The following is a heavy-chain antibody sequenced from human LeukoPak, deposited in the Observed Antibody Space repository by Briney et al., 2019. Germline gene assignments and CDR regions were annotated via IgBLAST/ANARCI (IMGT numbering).Heavy chain of an antibody. Sequence: SETLSLTCAVSGGSISSSNWWSWVRQPPGKGLEWIGEIYHSGSTNYNPSLKSRVTISVDKSKNQFSLKLSSVTAADTAVYYCASLGILESKFLNYWGQGTLVTVSS. CDR2: IYHSGST. CDR1: GGSISSSNW. V-gene: IGHV4-4*02. J-gene: IGHJ4*02. CDR3: ASLGILESKFLNY. D-gene: IGHD3-3*01.